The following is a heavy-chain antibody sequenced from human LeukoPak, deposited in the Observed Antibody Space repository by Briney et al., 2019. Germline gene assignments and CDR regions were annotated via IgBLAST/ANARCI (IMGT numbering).Heavy chain of an antibody. CDR3: AKAHYGDSHDAFDI. V-gene: IGHV3-9*01. J-gene: IGHJ3*02. CDR2: ISWNSGSI. CDR1: GFTFDDYA. D-gene: IGHD4-17*01. Sequence: PGRSRRLSCAASGFTFDDYAMHGVRQAPGKGLEWVSGISWNSGSIGYADSVKGRFTISRDNAKNSLYLQMNSLRAEDTALYYCAKAHYGDSHDAFDIWGQGTMVTVSS.